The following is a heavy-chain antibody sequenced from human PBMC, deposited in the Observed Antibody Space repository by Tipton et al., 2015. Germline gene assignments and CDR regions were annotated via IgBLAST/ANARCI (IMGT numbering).Heavy chain of an antibody. CDR3: ARDIFEYYYDSHDSLYI. D-gene: IGHD3-22*01. J-gene: IGHJ3*02. CDR1: DYTFRDFG. Sequence: QLVQSGAEVKQPGASVKVSCKASDYTFRDFGISWVRQAPGQGLEWMGWISTYNGDTKYAQKFQGRVTMTTDTSTSTAYIDLKSLRSDDTAMYYCARDIFEYYYDSHDSLYIWGQGTMVTVSS. CDR2: ISTYNGDT. V-gene: IGHV1-18*01.